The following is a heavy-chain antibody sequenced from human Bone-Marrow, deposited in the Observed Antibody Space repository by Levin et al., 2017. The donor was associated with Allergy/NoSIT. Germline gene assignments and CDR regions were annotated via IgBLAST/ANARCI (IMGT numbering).Heavy chain of an antibody. CDR1: GFTFSSYW. V-gene: IGHV3-7*01. CDR2: IKQDGSEK. D-gene: IGHD6-25*01. Sequence: GGSLRLSCAASGFTFSSYWMSWVRQAPGKGLEWVANIKQDGSEKFYVDSVKGRFTLSRDNAKNSLYLQMNSLRVEDTAVYYCARDWRRAGYPSCYYYYDGMDVWGQGTMVTVSS. CDR3: ARDWRRAGYPSCYYYYDGMDV. J-gene: IGHJ6*02.